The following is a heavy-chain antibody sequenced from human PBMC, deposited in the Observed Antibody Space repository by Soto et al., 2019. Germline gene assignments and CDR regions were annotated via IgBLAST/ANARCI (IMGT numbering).Heavy chain of an antibody. J-gene: IGHJ4*02. Sequence: SGPTLVNPTQTLTLTCTFSGFSLSTSGVGVGWIRQPPGKALEWLVFVYWDDDKRYSPSLRSRLTITKDTSKNQVVLTMTNVDPVDTATYFCAHRRIGVAQWNYGDFDYWGQGTLVTVSS. D-gene: IGHD1-7*01. CDR2: VYWDDDK. V-gene: IGHV2-5*02. CDR1: GFSLSTSGVG. CDR3: AHRRIGVAQWNYGDFDY.